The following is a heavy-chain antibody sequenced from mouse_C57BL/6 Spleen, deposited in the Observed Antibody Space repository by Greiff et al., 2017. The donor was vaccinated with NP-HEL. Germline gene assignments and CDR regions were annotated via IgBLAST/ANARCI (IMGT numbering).Heavy chain of an antibody. CDR2: IRNKANNHAT. CDR1: GFTFSDAW. V-gene: IGHV6-6*01. CDR3: TRRGTTGGWYFDV. D-gene: IGHD1-1*01. Sequence: EVKVEESGGGLVQPGGSMKLSCAASGFTFSDAWMDWVRQSPEKGLEWVAEIRNKANNHATYYAESVKGRFTISRDDSKSSVYLQMNSLRAEDTGIYYCTRRGTTGGWYFDVWGTGTTVTVSS. J-gene: IGHJ1*03.